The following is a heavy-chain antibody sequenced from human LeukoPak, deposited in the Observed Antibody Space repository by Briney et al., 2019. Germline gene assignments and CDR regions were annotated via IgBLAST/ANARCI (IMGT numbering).Heavy chain of an antibody. V-gene: IGHV3-48*01. Sequence: GGSLRLSCAASGFTFSSYSMNWVRQAPGKGLEWVSYISSSISTIYYADSVKGRFTISRDNAKNSLYLQMNSLRAEDTAVYYCARVLGPYYDFWSGYSPVDYWGQGTLVTVSS. J-gene: IGHJ4*02. CDR1: GFTFSSYS. CDR2: ISSSISTI. D-gene: IGHD3-3*01. CDR3: ARVLGPYYDFWSGYSPVDY.